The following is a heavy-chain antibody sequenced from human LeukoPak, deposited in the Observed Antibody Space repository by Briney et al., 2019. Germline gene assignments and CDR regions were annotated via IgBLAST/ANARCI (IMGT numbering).Heavy chain of an antibody. D-gene: IGHD5-12*01. CDR1: GGSISSSSYY. V-gene: IGHV4-39*01. CDR2: IYYSGST. Sequence: PSETLSLTCTVSGGSISSSSYYWGWIRQPPGKGLEWIGSIYYSGSTYYNPSLKSRVTISVDTSKNQFSLKLSSVTAADTAVYYCARIMSGYDSIDYWGQGTLVTVSS. CDR3: ARIMSGYDSIDY. J-gene: IGHJ4*02.